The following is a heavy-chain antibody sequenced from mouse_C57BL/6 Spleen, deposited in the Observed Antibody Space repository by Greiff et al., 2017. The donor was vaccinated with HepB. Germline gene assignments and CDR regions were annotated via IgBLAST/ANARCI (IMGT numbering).Heavy chain of an antibody. CDR1: GFNIKDDY. J-gene: IGHJ2*01. V-gene: IGHV14-4*01. Sequence: VQLKESGAELVRPGASVKLSCTASGFNIKDDYMHWVKQRPEQGLEWIGWIDPENGDTEYASKFQGKATITADTSSNTAYLQLRSLTSEDTAVYYCTTHFDYWGQGTTLTVSS. CDR3: TTHFDY. CDR2: IDPENGDT.